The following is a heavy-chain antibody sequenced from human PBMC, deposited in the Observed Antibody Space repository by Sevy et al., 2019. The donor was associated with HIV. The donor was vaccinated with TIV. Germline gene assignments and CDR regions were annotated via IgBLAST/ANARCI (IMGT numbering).Heavy chain of an antibody. Sequence: GGSLRLSCAASGFTFSSYAMSWVRQAPGKGLEWVSAISGSGGSTYYADSVKGGFTISRVNSKNTLYLQMNSLRAEDTAVYYCAKAGGSYRFDYWGQGTLVTVSS. V-gene: IGHV3-23*01. J-gene: IGHJ4*02. CDR3: AKAGGSYRFDY. CDR2: ISGSGGST. CDR1: GFTFSSYA. D-gene: IGHD1-26*01.